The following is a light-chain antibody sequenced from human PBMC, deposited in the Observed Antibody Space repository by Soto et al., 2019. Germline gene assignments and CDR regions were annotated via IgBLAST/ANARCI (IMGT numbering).Light chain of an antibody. J-gene: IGKJ5*01. V-gene: IGKV3-11*01. CDR1: QSVSSY. Sequence: EIVVTQSPATLSLSPGERATLSCRASQSVSSYLAWYQQKPGQAPRLLIYDASNRATGIPARFSGSGPGTDFTLTISRLEPEDFAVYYCQQRGNWPITFGQGTRLEIK. CDR2: DAS. CDR3: QQRGNWPIT.